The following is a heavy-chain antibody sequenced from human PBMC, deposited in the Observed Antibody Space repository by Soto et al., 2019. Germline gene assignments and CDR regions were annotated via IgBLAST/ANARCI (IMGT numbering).Heavy chain of an antibody. CDR1: GFTFSSYS. D-gene: IGHD3-9*01. Sequence: EVQLVESGGGLVQPGGSLRLSCVASGFTFSSYSIVWVRQAPGKGLEWVSYIFTTGTTIYYADSVKGRFTVSRDNAKNSLFLLLNSLRAEDPAVYYCARDKDWAFDYWGQGTLVTVSS. CDR2: IFTTGTTI. V-gene: IGHV3-48*03. CDR3: ARDKDWAFDY. J-gene: IGHJ4*02.